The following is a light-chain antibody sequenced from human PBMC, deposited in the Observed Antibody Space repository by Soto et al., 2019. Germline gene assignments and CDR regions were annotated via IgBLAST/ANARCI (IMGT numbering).Light chain of an antibody. CDR3: QQYGSSPLFA. Sequence: EIVLTQSPGTLSLSPGERTTLSCRGSQSVSSNYLAWYQQKPGQAPRLLIYGASSRATGIPDRFSGSGSGTDFTHTISSLEPEDFAVYYCQQYGSSPLFAFGPGTEVDLK. V-gene: IGKV3-20*01. CDR2: GAS. J-gene: IGKJ3*01. CDR1: QSVSSNY.